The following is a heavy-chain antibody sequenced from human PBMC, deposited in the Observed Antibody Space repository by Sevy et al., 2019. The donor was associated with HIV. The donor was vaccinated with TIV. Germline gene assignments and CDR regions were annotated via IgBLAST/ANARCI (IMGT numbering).Heavy chain of an antibody. CDR3: AGSRITMVRGVIEDAFDI. V-gene: IGHV3-21*01. J-gene: IGHJ3*02. CDR1: GFTFSSYS. Sequence: GGSLRLSCAASGFTFSSYSMNWVRQAPGKGLEWVSSISSSSSYIYYADSVKGRFTISRDNAKNSLYLQMNSLRAEDTAVYYCAGSRITMVRGVIEDAFDIWGQGTMVTVSS. CDR2: ISSSSSYI. D-gene: IGHD3-10*01.